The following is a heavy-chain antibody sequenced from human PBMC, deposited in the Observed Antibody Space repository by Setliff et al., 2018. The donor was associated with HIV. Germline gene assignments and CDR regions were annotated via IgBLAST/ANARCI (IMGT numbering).Heavy chain of an antibody. CDR3: ARPGGALSPYYFDY. J-gene: IGHJ4*02. CDR2: ISWNSGII. CDR1: GFSFDDYD. V-gene: IGHV3-9*01. Sequence: GGSLRLSCAASGFSFDDYDIHWVRQAPGKGLEWVSGISWNSGIIDYADSVKGRFTISRDNAKNSLYLLMNSLRAEDTAVYYCARPGGALSPYYFDYWGQGTLVTVS. D-gene: IGHD3-16*02.